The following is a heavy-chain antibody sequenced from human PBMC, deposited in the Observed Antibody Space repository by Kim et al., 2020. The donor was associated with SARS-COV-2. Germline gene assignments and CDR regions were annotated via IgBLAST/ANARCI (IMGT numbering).Heavy chain of an antibody. V-gene: IGHV3-23*01. D-gene: IGHD3-16*01. CDR3: AKDLYDSSAMDV. CDR2: IGGDEST. CDR1: GFIFRTNA. Sequence: GGSLRLSCVGSGFIFRTNAMNWVRQTPGKGLEWVSGIGGDESTHYADSAKGRFTISRDNSRNTLHLHMSSLRVEDTAIYYCAKDLYDSSAMDVWGQGTTV. J-gene: IGHJ6*02.